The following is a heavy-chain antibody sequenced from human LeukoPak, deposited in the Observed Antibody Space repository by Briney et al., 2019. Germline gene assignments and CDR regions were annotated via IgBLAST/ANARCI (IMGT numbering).Heavy chain of an antibody. J-gene: IGHJ6*02. V-gene: IGHV3-66*01. CDR1: GFTVSSNY. CDR3: AGYQLPNRSYYYYYGMDV. CDR2: IYSGGST. D-gene: IGHD2-2*01. Sequence: PGGSLRLSCAASGFTVSSNYMSWVRQAPGKGLEWVSVIYSGGSTYYADSVKGRFTISRDNSKNTLYLQMNSLRAEDTAVYYCAGYQLPNRSYYYYYGMDVWGQGTTVTVSS.